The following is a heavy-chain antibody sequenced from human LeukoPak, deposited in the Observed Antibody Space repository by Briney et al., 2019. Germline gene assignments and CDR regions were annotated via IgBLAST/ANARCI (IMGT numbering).Heavy chain of an antibody. Sequence: GATVKISCRVSGYTFTDYYMHWVQQAPGKGLEWMGLVDPEDGETIYAEEFQGRVTITADTSTDTAYMELSSLRSEDTAVYYCASHPESSNDAFDIWGQGTMVTVSS. CDR2: VDPEDGET. D-gene: IGHD4-11*01. J-gene: IGHJ3*02. CDR3: ASHPESSNDAFDI. CDR1: GYTFTDYY. V-gene: IGHV1-69-2*01.